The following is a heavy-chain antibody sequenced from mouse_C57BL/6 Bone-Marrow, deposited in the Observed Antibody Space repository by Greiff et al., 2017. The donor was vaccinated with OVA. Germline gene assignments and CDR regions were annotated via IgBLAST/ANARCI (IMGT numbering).Heavy chain of an antibody. CDR3: TRDDPTGCYAMDY. Sequence: DVMLVESGEGLVKPGGSLKLSCAASGFTFSSYAMSWVRQTPEKRLEWVAYISSGGDYIYYADTVKGRFTISRDNARNTLYLQMSSLKSEDTAMYYCTRDDPTGCYAMDYWGQGTSVTVSS. D-gene: IGHD2-3*01. CDR2: ISSGGDYI. V-gene: IGHV5-9-1*02. J-gene: IGHJ4*01. CDR1: GFTFSSYA.